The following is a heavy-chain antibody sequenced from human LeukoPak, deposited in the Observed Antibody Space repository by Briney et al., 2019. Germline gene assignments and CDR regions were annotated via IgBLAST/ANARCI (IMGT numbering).Heavy chain of an antibody. Sequence: SVKVSCKASGGTFSSYAISWMRQAPGQGLEWMGGIIPIFGTANYAQKFQGRVTITTDESTSTAYMELSSLRSEDTAVYYCASSGLGYYYYYMDVWGKGTTVTVSS. V-gene: IGHV1-69*05. CDR3: ASSGLGYYYYYMDV. J-gene: IGHJ6*03. CDR1: GGTFSSYA. CDR2: IIPIFGTA. D-gene: IGHD3-10*01.